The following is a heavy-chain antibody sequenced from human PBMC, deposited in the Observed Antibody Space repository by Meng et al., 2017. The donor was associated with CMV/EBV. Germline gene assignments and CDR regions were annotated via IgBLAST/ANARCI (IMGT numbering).Heavy chain of an antibody. CDR3: AKDQGLRVPGYYYYYGMDV. J-gene: IGHJ6*02. D-gene: IGHD3-10*01. V-gene: IGHV3-30*18. CDR2: ISYDGSNK. CDR1: FSSYG. Sequence: FSSYGMHWVRQAPGKGLEWVAVISYDGSNKYYADSVKGRFTISRDNSKNTLYLQMNSLRAEDTAVYYCAKDQGLRVPGYYYYYGMDVWGQGTTVTVSS.